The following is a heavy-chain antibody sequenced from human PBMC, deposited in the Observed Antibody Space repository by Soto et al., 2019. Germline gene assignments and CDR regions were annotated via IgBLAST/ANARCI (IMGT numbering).Heavy chain of an antibody. CDR1: GYTFTSYG. CDR2: ISVSNGNT. D-gene: IGHD1-26*01. J-gene: IGHJ6*02. Sequence: VASVKVSCKASGYTFTSYGINWVRQAPGQGLEWMGWISVSNGNTNYAQKLQGRVTVTTDTSTSTAYMDLRSLRSDDTAVYYCARGGGGGTYFDYYYGLDVWGQGTTVTVS. CDR3: ARGGGGGTYFDYYYGLDV. V-gene: IGHV1-18*04.